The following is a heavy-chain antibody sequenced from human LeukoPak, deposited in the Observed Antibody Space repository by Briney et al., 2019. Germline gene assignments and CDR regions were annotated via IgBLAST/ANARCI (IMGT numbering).Heavy chain of an antibody. J-gene: IGHJ4*02. CDR3: ATRGSDYDSSGYYLGY. D-gene: IGHD3-22*01. Sequence: PGGSLRLSCAASGFTFSSYGMHWVRQAPGKGLEWVSSISSSSSFIYYADSVKGRFTIPRDNAKNSLYLQMNSLRAEDTAVYYCATRGSDYDSSGYYLGYWGQGTLVTVSS. CDR1: GFTFSSYG. V-gene: IGHV3-21*01. CDR2: ISSSSSFI.